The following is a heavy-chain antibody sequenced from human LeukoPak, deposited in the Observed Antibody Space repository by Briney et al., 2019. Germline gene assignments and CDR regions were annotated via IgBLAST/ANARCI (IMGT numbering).Heavy chain of an antibody. Sequence: PSETLSLTCAVSGGSISSGGYSGSWIRQPPGKGLGWIGYIYHSGSTYYHPSLKSRVTISVDRSKNQFSLKLSSVTAADTAVYYCARSSTAMGILYYWGQGTLVTVSS. CDR1: GGSISSGGYS. V-gene: IGHV4-30-2*01. J-gene: IGHJ4*02. CDR2: IYHSGST. D-gene: IGHD2-15*01. CDR3: ARSSTAMGILYY.